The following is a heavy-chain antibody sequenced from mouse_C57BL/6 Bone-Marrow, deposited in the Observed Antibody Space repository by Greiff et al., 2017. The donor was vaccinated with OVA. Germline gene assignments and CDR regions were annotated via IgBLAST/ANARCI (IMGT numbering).Heavy chain of an antibody. CDR3: ARHKLPEGYYFDY. D-gene: IGHD4-1*01. V-gene: IGHV5-6*01. Sequence: EVHLVESGGDLVKPGGSLKLSCAASGFTFSSYGMSWVRQTPDKRLEWVATISSGGSYTYYPDSVKGRFTISRDNAKNTLYLQMSSLKSEDTAMYYCARHKLPEGYYFDYWGQGTTLTVSS. CDR2: ISSGGSYT. CDR1: GFTFSSYG. J-gene: IGHJ2*01.